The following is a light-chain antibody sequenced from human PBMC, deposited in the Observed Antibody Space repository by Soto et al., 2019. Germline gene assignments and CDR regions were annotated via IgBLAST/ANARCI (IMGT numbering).Light chain of an antibody. J-gene: IGLJ1*01. Sequence: QSVLTQPASVSGSPGQSITISCTGTSSDVGGNNYVSWYQQHPGKAPNLMIYDVSNRPSEVSNRFSGSKSGNTASLTISGLQAEDEADYYCSSDTSSSAYVFGTGTQLTFL. CDR3: SSDTSSSAYV. V-gene: IGLV2-14*01. CDR1: SSDVGGNNY. CDR2: DVS.